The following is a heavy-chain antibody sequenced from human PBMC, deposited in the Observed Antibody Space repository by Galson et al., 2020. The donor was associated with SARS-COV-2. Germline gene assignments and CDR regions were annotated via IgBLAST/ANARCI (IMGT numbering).Heavy chain of an antibody. CDR3: ARGTYDSIGHIRAAFDI. Sequence: ETSETLSLTCAVSGGSISSGGYSWSWIRQPPGKGLEWIGYIYHSGSTYYNPSLKSRVTISVDRSKNQFSLKLSSVTAADTAVYYCARGTYDSIGHIRAAFDIWGQGTMVTVS. D-gene: IGHD3-22*01. CDR2: IYHSGST. V-gene: IGHV4-30-2*01. J-gene: IGHJ3*02. CDR1: GGSISSGGYS.